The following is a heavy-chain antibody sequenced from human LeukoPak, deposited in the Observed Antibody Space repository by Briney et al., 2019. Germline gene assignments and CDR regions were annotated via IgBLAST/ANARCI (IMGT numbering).Heavy chain of an antibody. Sequence: GGSLRLSCAASGFSFSDYYMSWIRQAPGKGLEWVSYISSRGSSIHYADSVKGRFPISRDNARNSLFLQMNSLRAEDTAVYYCARGDKYSSSWYVYYYYGMDVWGQGTTVTVSS. D-gene: IGHD6-13*01. V-gene: IGHV3-11*01. CDR2: ISSRGSSI. CDR1: GFSFSDYY. J-gene: IGHJ6*02. CDR3: ARGDKYSSSWYVYYYYGMDV.